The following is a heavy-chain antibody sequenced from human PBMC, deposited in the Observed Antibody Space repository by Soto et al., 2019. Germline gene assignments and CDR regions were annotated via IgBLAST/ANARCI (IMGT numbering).Heavy chain of an antibody. J-gene: IGHJ3*02. CDR3: ARDRYYYDSSGYGWDHDAFDI. CDR2: ISSSSSYI. Sequence: GGSLRLSCAASGFTFSSYSMNWVRQAPGKGLEWVSSISSSSSYIYYADSVKGRFTISRDNAKNSLYLQMNSLRAEDTAVYYCARDRYYYDSSGYGWDHDAFDIWGQGAMVTV. V-gene: IGHV3-21*01. D-gene: IGHD3-22*01. CDR1: GFTFSSYS.